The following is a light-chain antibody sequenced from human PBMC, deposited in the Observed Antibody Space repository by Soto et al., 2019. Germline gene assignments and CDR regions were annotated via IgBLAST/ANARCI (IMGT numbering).Light chain of an antibody. V-gene: IGLV2-14*01. CDR3: SSYSSSSTLVV. Sequence: QSVLTQPASVSGSPGQSITISCTGSSSDVGGYNYVSWYQQHPGKAPKLMIYDVSGRPSGLSDRFSGSKSGNTASLTISGLQAEDEADYYCSSYSSSSTLVVFGGRTKLTVL. J-gene: IGLJ2*01. CDR2: DVS. CDR1: SSDVGGYNY.